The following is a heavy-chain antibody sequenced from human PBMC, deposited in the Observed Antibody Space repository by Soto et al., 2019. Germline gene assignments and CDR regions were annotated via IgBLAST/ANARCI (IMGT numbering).Heavy chain of an antibody. V-gene: IGHV3-23*01. CDR3: AKERATTTAFDY. D-gene: IGHD4-17*01. CDR2: ITDNGGST. CDR1: GFTFSRDG. Sequence: GGSLRLSCAASGFTFSRDGMSWVRQAPGKGLEWVSLITDNGGSTYYADSVKGRFTTSRDNTKNTLFLQMNSLRAEDTAVYYCAKERATTTAFDYWGQGALVTVSS. J-gene: IGHJ4*02.